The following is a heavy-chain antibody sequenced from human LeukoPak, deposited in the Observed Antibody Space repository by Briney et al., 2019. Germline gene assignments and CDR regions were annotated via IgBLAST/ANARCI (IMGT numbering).Heavy chain of an antibody. CDR2: INHSGST. CDR1: GGSFSGYY. J-gene: IGHJ4*02. Sequence: SETLSLTCAVYGGSFSGYYWSWIRQPPGKGLEWIGEINHSGSTNYNPSLKSRVTISVDTSKNQFSLKLSSVTAADTAVYYCARIPATVNPFDYWGQGTLVTVSS. D-gene: IGHD4-17*01. V-gene: IGHV4-34*01. CDR3: ARIPATVNPFDY.